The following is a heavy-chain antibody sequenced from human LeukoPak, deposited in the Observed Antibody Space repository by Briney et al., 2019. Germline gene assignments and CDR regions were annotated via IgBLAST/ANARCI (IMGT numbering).Heavy chain of an antibody. J-gene: IGHJ4*02. Sequence: GGSLRLSCAASGFTFSSYWMSWVRQAPGKGLEWVANIKQDGSEKYYVDSVKGRFTICRDNAKNSVYLQMNSLRAEDTAVYYCARDWDDSSGYPFDYWGQGTLVTVSS. CDR2: IKQDGSEK. D-gene: IGHD3-22*01. V-gene: IGHV3-7*01. CDR1: GFTFSSYW. CDR3: ARDWDDSSGYPFDY.